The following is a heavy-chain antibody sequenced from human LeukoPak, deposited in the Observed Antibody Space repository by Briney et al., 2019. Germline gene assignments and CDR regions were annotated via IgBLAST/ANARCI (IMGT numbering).Heavy chain of an antibody. D-gene: IGHD4-17*01. Sequence: GGSLRLSCAASGFTFSSYAMHWVRQAPGKGLEWVAVISYDGSNKYYADSVKGRFTISRDNSKNTLYLQMNSLRAEDTAVYYCAGDYGDADTRAYYYMDVWGKGTTVTVSS. J-gene: IGHJ6*03. CDR2: ISYDGSNK. V-gene: IGHV3-30*04. CDR1: GFTFSSYA. CDR3: AGDYGDADTRAYYYMDV.